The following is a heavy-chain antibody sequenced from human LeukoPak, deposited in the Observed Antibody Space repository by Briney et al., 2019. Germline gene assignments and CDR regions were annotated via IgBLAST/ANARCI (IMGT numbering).Heavy chain of an antibody. V-gene: IGHV4-34*01. CDR2: INHSGST. CDR3: ARAHVYYGMDV. Sequence: PSETLSLTCAVYGGSFSGYYWSWIRQPPGKGLEWIGEINHSGSTNYNPSLKSRVTISVDTSKNQFSLKLSSVTAADTAVYYCARAHVYYGMDVWGQGTTVTVSS. J-gene: IGHJ6*02. CDR1: GGSFSGYY.